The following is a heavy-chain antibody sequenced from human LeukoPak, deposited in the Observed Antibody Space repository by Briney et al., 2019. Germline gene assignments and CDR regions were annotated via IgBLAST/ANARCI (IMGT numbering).Heavy chain of an antibody. D-gene: IGHD6-13*01. CDR1: GLNFRTSW. CDR2: IRYDGTVK. J-gene: IGHJ4*02. V-gene: IGHV3-7*01. Sequence: PGGSLRLSCTASGLNFRTSWMSWVRQSPGKGLEFLANIRYDGTVKNYMDSVKGRFTISRDKPKNSLYLQMDSLIADDTAVYYCARDPDSSSFDYWGQGVLVTVSS. CDR3: ARDPDSSSFDY.